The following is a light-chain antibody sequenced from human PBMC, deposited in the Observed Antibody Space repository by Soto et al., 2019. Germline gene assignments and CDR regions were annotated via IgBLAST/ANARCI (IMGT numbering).Light chain of an antibody. CDR1: NSDIGGYNY. CDR2: DVN. CDR3: SSYSSSSTPDV. J-gene: IGLJ1*01. V-gene: IGLV2-14*01. Sequence: QSALTQPASVSGSPGQSITISCTGTNSDIGGYNYVSWYQQHPGKAPKLMIYDVNDRPSGVSNRYSGSKSGNTASLTISGLQAEDEADYYCSSYSSSSTPDVFGTGTKVTVL.